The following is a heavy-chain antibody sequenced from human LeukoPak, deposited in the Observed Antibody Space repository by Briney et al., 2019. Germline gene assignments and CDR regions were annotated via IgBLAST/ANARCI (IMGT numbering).Heavy chain of an antibody. D-gene: IGHD3-22*01. V-gene: IGHV3-23*01. J-gene: IGHJ3*02. CDR3: AKALYDSSGYYSRNDAFDI. CDR1: GFTFSSYA. Sequence: PGGSLRLSCAASGFTFSSYAMSWVRQAPGKGLEWVSAISGSGGSTYYADSVKGRFTISRDNSKNTLYLQMNSLRAEDTAVYYCAKALYDSSGYYSRNDAFDIWGQGTMVTVSS. CDR2: ISGSGGST.